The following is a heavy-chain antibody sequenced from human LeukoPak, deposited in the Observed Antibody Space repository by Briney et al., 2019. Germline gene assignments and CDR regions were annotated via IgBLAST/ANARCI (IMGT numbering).Heavy chain of an antibody. D-gene: IGHD1-1*01. CDR3: ASNWNCDY. J-gene: IGHJ4*02. Sequence: GRSLRLSCAASGFTFSSYAMHWVRQAPGKGLEWVAVISYDGSNKYYADSVKGRFTISRDNSKNTLYLQMNSLRAEDTAVYYCASNWNCDYWGQGTLVTVSS. CDR2: ISYDGSNK. V-gene: IGHV3-30*04. CDR1: GFTFSSYA.